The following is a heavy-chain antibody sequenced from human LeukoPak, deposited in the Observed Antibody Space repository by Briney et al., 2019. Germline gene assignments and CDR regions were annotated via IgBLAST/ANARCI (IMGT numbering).Heavy chain of an antibody. CDR2: ISSSSSYI. J-gene: IGHJ6*04. Sequence: GGSLRLSCAASGFTFSSYSMNWVRQAPGKGLEWVSSISSSSSYIYYADSVRGRFTIFRDNAKNSLYLQMNSLRAEDTAVYYCARTTVTTKGAMDVWGKGTTVTVSS. CDR3: ARTTVTTKGAMDV. D-gene: IGHD4-17*01. V-gene: IGHV3-21*01. CDR1: GFTFSSYS.